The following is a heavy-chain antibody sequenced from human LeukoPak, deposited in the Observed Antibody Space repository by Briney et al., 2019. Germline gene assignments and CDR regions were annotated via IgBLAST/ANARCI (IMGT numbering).Heavy chain of an antibody. D-gene: IGHD6-13*01. CDR1: GFTFSSYG. CDR2: IYYDGSNK. J-gene: IGHJ4*02. CDR3: AREGRAAAGLDH. Sequence: GGSLRLSCAASGFTFSSYGMHWVRQAPGKGLEWVAVIYYDGSNKYYADSVEGRFTISRDNSKNTLYVQMNSLRAEDTAVYCCAREGRAAAGLDHWGQGTLVTVSS. V-gene: IGHV3-33*01.